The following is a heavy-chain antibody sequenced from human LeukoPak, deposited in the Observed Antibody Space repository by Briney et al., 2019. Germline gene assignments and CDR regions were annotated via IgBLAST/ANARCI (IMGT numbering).Heavy chain of an antibody. CDR3: ARARAYYYGSGKIYGMDV. CDR2: LNPNSGNT. V-gene: IGHV1-8*01. J-gene: IGHJ6*02. CDR1: GYTFTSYD. Sequence: VASVKVSCKASGYTFTSYDINWVRQATGQGLEWKGWLNPNSGNTGYAQKFQGRATMTRNTSISTAYMELSSLRSEDTAVYYCARARAYYYGSGKIYGMDVWGQGTTVTASS. D-gene: IGHD3-10*01.